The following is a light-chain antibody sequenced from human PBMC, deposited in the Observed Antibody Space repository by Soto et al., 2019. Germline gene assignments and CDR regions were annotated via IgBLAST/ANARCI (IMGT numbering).Light chain of an antibody. CDR1: QGIGDT. CDR2: DAS. J-gene: IGKJ5*01. V-gene: IGKV3-11*01. Sequence: VMTQSPATLSVCPGEGATLSCRASQGIGDTLAWYQQKPGQAPRLLIYDASNRATGIPARFSGSGSGTDFTLTISSLEPEDFAVYYCQQRSNWPITFGQGTRLE. CDR3: QQRSNWPIT.